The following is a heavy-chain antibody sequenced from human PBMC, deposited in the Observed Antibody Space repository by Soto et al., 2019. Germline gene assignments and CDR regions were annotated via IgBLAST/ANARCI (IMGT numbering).Heavy chain of an antibody. CDR2: ISYNGTNK. D-gene: IGHD1-26*01. V-gene: IGHV3-30*03. CDR3: ARDPVRWDLLYPDY. CDR1: GFTFSDYG. J-gene: IGHJ4*02. Sequence: QVQLVESGGGVVQPGRSLRLSCAASGFTFSDYGMHWVRQAPGKGLEWVAIISYNGTNKYSADSVKGRFTISRDNSKSTLYLQMNTLRPEDTAVYYCARDPVRWDLLYPDYWGQGTLVTVSS.